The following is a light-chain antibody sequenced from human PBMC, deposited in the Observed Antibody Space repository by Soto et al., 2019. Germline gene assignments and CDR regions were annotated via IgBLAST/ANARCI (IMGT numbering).Light chain of an antibody. V-gene: IGKV3-20*01. CDR3: QQYGSSPIT. J-gene: IGKJ5*01. CDR2: GAS. Sequence: IVMTQPPATLSVSPGESATLSCRASQSVSSNLAWYQPKPGQAPRLLIYGASTRATGIPDRFSGSGSGTDFTLTISRLEPEDFAVYYCQQYGSSPITFGQGTRLEI. CDR1: QSVSSN.